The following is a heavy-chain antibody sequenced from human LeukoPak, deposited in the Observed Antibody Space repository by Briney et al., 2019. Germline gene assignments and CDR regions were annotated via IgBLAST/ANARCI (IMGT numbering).Heavy chain of an antibody. CDR1: GSSISSGYY. D-gene: IGHD6-19*01. CDR3: ARARQWLAADYFDY. Sequence: SETLSLTCTVSGSSISSGYYWGWIRQPPGKGLEWLGSVSHGGSTYYNPSLKSRVTLSSDTSKNQFSLNLNSVTAADTAVYFCARARQWLAADYFDYWGQGTLVTVSS. CDR2: VSHGGST. V-gene: IGHV4-38-2*02. J-gene: IGHJ4*02.